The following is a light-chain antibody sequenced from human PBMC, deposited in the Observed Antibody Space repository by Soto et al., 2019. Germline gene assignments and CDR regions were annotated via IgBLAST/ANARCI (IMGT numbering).Light chain of an antibody. V-gene: IGKV1-39*01. CDR2: DAS. CDR1: QTSSTF. CDR3: QQSYNTLTWT. J-gene: IGKJ1*01. Sequence: DIQMTQSPSSLSASVGDRVIIACRASQTSSTFLNWYQQKPGEAPRVLIYDASTLQTAVPSRFSGSGYGTDFTLTISRLQPEDFAAYYCQQSYNTLTWTFGQGTKVDIK.